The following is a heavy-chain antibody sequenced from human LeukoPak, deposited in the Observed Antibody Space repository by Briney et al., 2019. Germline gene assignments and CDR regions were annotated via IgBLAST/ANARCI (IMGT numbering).Heavy chain of an antibody. Sequence: PGGSLRLSCAASGFTFSSYSMNWVRQAPGKGLEWVSSISSSSSYIYYADSVKGRFTISRDNAKNSLYLQMNSLRAEDTAVYYCARDLWGDYYDSSGYPFDYWGQGTLVTVSS. CDR1: GFTFSSYS. J-gene: IGHJ4*02. V-gene: IGHV3-21*04. D-gene: IGHD3-22*01. CDR3: ARDLWGDYYDSSGYPFDY. CDR2: ISSSSSYI.